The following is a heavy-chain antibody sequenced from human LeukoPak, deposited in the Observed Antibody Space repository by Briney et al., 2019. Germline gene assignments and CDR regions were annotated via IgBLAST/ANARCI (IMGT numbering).Heavy chain of an antibody. CDR3: ARKAAHTSGYDY. V-gene: IGHV3-23*01. Sequence: PGGALILSCAASGFTFSSYAMDWVRQAPGRGLEWVYAVSGSGGATYNADSVQGRFTVSRDNSKNTQYLQMNSLRAEDKALYYCARKAAHTSGYDYWGQGILVTVSS. D-gene: IGHD5-18*01. CDR2: VSGSGGAT. CDR1: GFTFSSYA. J-gene: IGHJ4*02.